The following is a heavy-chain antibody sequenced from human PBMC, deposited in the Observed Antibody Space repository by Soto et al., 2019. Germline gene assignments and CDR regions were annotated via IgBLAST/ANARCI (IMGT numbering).Heavy chain of an antibody. D-gene: IGHD3-10*01. J-gene: IGHJ4*01. CDR3: ARSRNGGVADAFDY. CDR2: ISRDGSNE. V-gene: IGHV3-30-3*01. CDR1: GFTFRRHA. Sequence: QVQLGASGGGVVQQGRSLTLSCEASGFTFRRHAIHWVRQAPGKGLEWVAVISRDGSNEYYEDSVKGRFTISRDNSKNTLFLQLNSLRLEDTAVYYCARSRNGGVADAFDYWGHGTLVTVSS.